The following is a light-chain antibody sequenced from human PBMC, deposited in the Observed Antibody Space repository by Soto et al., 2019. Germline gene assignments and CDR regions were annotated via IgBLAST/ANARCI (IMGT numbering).Light chain of an antibody. V-gene: IGLV2-11*01. CDR2: DVT. CDR3: CSYAGTYTYV. J-gene: IGLJ1*01. CDR1: SGDVGEYNY. Sequence: QSARTQPRSVSGSPGQSVTISCTGTSGDVGEYNYVSWYQQHPDKAPKLMIYDVTKRPSGVPDRFSGSKSGNTASLTISGLQAEDEADYYCCSYAGTYTYVFGTGTKVTVL.